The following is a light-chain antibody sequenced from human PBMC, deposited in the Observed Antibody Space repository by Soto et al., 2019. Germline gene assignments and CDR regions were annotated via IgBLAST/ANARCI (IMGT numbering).Light chain of an antibody. CDR2: DDN. V-gene: IGLV1-51*01. CDR1: SSNIGGNS. CDR3: GSWDSSLSAYV. J-gene: IGLJ1*01. Sequence: QSVLTQPPSVSAAPGQKVTISCSGSSSNIGGNSVSWYQQLPGTAPKLLIYDDNKRPSGIPDRFSGSKSGTSATLGITGFQTGDEAEYYCGSWDSSLSAYVFGTGTKV.